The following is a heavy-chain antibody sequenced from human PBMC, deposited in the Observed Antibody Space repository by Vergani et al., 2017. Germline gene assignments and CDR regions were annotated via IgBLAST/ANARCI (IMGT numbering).Heavy chain of an antibody. CDR2: IYWNDDK. CDR3: AHSSGWGWFDP. Sequence: QITLKESGPTLVTPTQTLTLTCTFSGFPLSTSGLGVAWIRQPPGKAVAWLGLIYWNDDKRYIPSLKSRITITKYTFKNQLVLTKTNMDPVDTATYYCAHSSGWGWFDPWGQGTLVTVSS. V-gene: IGHV2-5*01. CDR1: GFPLSTSGLG. J-gene: IGHJ5*02. D-gene: IGHD6-19*01.